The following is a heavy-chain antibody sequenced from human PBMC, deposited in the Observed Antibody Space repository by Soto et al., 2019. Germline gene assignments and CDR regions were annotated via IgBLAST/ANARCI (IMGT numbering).Heavy chain of an antibody. CDR2: ISGSGGTT. Sequence: GGSLRLSCAASGFTFSSYAMSWVRQAPGKGLEWVSSISGSGGTTYYADSVKGRFAISRDNSKNTLYLQMTSLRAEDTAVYYCAKRPPKAAGVSDFYFDYWGQGALVTVSS. J-gene: IGHJ4*02. CDR3: AKRPPKAAGVSDFYFDY. D-gene: IGHD6-13*01. CDR1: GFTFSSYA. V-gene: IGHV3-23*01.